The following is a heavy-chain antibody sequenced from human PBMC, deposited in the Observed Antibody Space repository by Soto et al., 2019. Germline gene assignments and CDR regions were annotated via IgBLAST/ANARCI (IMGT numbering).Heavy chain of an antibody. CDR1: GGSISSYY. J-gene: IGHJ4*02. CDR3: ARDRSFDWLLPIGRDFDY. V-gene: IGHV4-59*01. Sequence: SETLSLTCTVSGGSISSYYWSWIRQPPGKGLEWIGYIYYSGSTNYNPSLKSRVTISVDTSKNQFSLKLSSVTAADTAVYYCARDRSFDWLLPIGRDFDYWGQGTLVTVSS. D-gene: IGHD3-9*01. CDR2: IYYSGST.